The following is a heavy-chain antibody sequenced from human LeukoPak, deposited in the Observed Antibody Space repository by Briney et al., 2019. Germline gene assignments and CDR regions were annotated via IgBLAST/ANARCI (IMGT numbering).Heavy chain of an antibody. D-gene: IGHD2-15*01. J-gene: IGHJ6*02. CDR3: AKNLYCGGGSCYPSALGMDV. CDR1: GFTLSGYS. V-gene: IGHV3-48*01. CDR2: ISSSSSTI. Sequence: GGSLRLSCAASGFTLSGYSMNWVRQAPGKGLGWVSYISSSSSTIYYADSVKGRFTISRDNAKNSLYLQMNSLRAEDTAVYYCAKNLYCGGGSCYPSALGMDVWGQGTTVTVSS.